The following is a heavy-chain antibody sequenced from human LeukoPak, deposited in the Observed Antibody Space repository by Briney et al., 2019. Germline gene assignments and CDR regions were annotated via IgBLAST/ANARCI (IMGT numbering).Heavy chain of an antibody. V-gene: IGHV4-59*01. Sequence: SETLSLTCTVSAGSISTYYWSWIRQPPGKGLEWIGYINYSGSTKYNPSLKSRVTISVDKSKNQSSLKVNSVTAADTAVYYCARASPYDNWSGYWFDPWGQGTLVTVSS. CDR3: ARASPYDNWSGYWFDP. D-gene: IGHD3-3*01. CDR2: INYSGST. J-gene: IGHJ5*02. CDR1: AGSISTYY.